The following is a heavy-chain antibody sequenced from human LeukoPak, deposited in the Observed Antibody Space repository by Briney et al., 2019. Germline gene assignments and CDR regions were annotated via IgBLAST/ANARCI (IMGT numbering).Heavy chain of an antibody. CDR2: IYPGDSDT. CDR1: GYSFHRHW. V-gene: IGHV5-51*01. Sequence: GESLKISCKGSGYSFHRHWIGWVRLMLGKGLEWMGIIYPGDSDTRNSPSFQGQVTMSVDKSINTACLHWSSLKASDTATYDCARHRDPSLGDTFDKWGEGNMVTVSS. CDR3: ARHRDPSLGDTFDK. J-gene: IGHJ4*02. D-gene: IGHD3-16*01.